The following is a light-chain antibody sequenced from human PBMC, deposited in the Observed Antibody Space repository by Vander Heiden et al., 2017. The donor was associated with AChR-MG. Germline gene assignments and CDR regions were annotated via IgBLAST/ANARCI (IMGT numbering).Light chain of an antibody. J-gene: IGKJ1*01. V-gene: IGKV3-20*01. CDR1: QSVSSNY. CDR3: QQDGSSPQT. Sequence: EIVFTQSPGTLSWSPGERATPPSRASQSVSSNYLAWYQQKPGQAPRLLIYGASSRATGIPDRFSGSGSGTDFALTISRLEPEDFAVYYCQQDGSSPQTFGQGTKVEIK. CDR2: GAS.